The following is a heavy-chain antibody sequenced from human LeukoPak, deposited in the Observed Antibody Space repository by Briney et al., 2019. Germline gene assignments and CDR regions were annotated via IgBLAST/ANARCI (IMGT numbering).Heavy chain of an antibody. D-gene: IGHD1-1*01. CDR2: IYSGGST. CDR3: AKATAGTTRDY. J-gene: IGHJ4*02. V-gene: IGHV3-53*01. CDR1: GFIFSSFW. Sequence: SGGSLRLSCAASGFIFSSFWMHWVRQVPGKGLEWVSVIYSGGSTYSADSVKGRFTISRDISKNTLYLQMNSLRAEDTAVYYCAKATAGTTRDYWGQGTLVTVSS.